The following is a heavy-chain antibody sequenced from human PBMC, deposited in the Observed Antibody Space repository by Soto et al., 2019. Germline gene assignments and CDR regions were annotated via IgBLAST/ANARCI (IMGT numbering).Heavy chain of an antibody. CDR2: IYHSGST. CDR1: GGSINSSNW. V-gene: IGHV4-4*02. D-gene: IGHD6-19*01. CDR3: AREGPQYSSGWQYYFAY. J-gene: IGHJ4*02. Sequence: QVQLQESGPGLVKPSGTLSLTCAVSGGSINSSNWWSWVRQSPGKGLEWIGEIYHSGSTNYNPSLKSRATISVDTPKNQFPLKLTSVTAADTAVYYCAREGPQYSSGWQYYFAYWGQGTLVTVSS.